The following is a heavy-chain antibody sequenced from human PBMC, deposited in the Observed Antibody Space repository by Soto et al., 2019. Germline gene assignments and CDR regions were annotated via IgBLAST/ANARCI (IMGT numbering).Heavy chain of an antibody. Sequence: QLQLQESGSGLVKPSQTLSLTCAVSGGSISSGGYSWSWIRQPPGKGLEWIGYIYHSGSTYYNPFLKSRVTISVDRYKNQFSLRLSSVTAADTAVYYCAGGIAARPLGYWGQGTLVTVSS. D-gene: IGHD6-6*01. CDR3: AGGIAARPLGY. V-gene: IGHV4-30-2*01. CDR2: IYHSGST. J-gene: IGHJ4*02. CDR1: GGSISSGGYS.